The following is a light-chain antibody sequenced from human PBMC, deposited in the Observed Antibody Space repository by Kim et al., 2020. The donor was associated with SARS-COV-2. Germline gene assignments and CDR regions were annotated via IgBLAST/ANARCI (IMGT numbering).Light chain of an antibody. Sequence: QSALTQPASVPGSPGQSITISCTGISSDVGGYNYVSWYQQHPGKAPKLMIYDVSNRPSGVSNRFSGSKSGNTASLTISGLQAEDEADYYCSSYTSSSTLVFATGTKVTVL. J-gene: IGLJ1*01. CDR1: SSDVGGYNY. CDR3: SSYTSSSTLV. V-gene: IGLV2-14*03. CDR2: DVS.